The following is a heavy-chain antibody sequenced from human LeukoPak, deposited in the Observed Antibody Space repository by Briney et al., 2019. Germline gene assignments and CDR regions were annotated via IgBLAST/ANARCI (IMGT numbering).Heavy chain of an antibody. Sequence: GGSLRLSCAASGSTFSGSAMHWVRQASGKGLEWVGRIRSKVYSYATEYAASVKGRFTISRDDSKNTAYLQMNSLKTEDTAVYYCSSPSGSYYTLFWGQGTLVTVSS. CDR2: IRSKVYSYAT. J-gene: IGHJ4*02. V-gene: IGHV3-73*01. D-gene: IGHD1-26*01. CDR3: SSPSGSYYTLF. CDR1: GSTFSGSA.